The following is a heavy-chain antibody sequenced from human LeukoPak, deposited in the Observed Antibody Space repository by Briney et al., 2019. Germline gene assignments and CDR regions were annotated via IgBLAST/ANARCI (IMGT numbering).Heavy chain of an antibody. J-gene: IGHJ4*02. D-gene: IGHD6-19*01. CDR1: GFSLRSSGVG. CDR3: VHIPWTRTGWRYYCDY. V-gene: IGHV2-5*02. CDR2: IYWDGDE. Sequence: SGPTLVNPTQTLTLTCTFSGFSLRSSGVGVGWIRQPPGKALEWLGIIYWDGDERYSPSLKSRLTITKDTSKNQVVLTLTNMDPVDTGTYYCVHIPWTRTGWRYYCDYWGQGALVTVSS.